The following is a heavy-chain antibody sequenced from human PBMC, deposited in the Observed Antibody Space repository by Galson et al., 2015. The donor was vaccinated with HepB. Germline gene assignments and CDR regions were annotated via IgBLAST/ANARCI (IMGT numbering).Heavy chain of an antibody. CDR3: AKGRAAAPYYYYGMDV. D-gene: IGHD6-13*01. V-gene: IGHV3-23*01. CDR2: ISGSGGST. J-gene: IGHJ6*02. Sequence: SLRLSCAASGFTFSSYAMSWVRQAPGKGLEWVSVISGSGGSTYYADSVKGRFTISRDNAKNSLYLQMNSLRAEDTALYYCAKGRAAAPYYYYGMDVWGQGTTVTVSS. CDR1: GFTFSSYA.